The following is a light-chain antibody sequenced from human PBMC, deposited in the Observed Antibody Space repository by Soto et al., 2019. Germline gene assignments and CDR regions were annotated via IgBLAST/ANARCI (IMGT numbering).Light chain of an antibody. J-gene: IGKJ4*01. V-gene: IGKV1-5*03. CDR1: QSVSTW. CDR3: QQYSTYPLT. Sequence: DVQMTQSPSTLSATVGDGVTITCRASQSVSTWLAWYQQKPGKAPRLLIYQASTLQTGVPSRISGSGSGTEFTLTISSLQPDDFATYFCQQYSTYPLTFGGGTEVDIK. CDR2: QAS.